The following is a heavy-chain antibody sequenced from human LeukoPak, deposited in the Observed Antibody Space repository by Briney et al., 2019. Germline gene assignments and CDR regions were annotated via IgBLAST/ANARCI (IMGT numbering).Heavy chain of an antibody. D-gene: IGHD1-14*01. CDR3: ARDSPALDSGWYFDL. CDR2: IKQDGSEK. Sequence: GRSLRLSCAASGFTFSSYWMSWVRQAPGKGLEWVANIKQDGSEKYYVDSVKGRFTISRDNAKNSLYLQMNSLRAEDTAVYYCARDSPALDSGWYFDLWGRGTLVTVSS. CDR1: GFTFSSYW. V-gene: IGHV3-7*01. J-gene: IGHJ2*01.